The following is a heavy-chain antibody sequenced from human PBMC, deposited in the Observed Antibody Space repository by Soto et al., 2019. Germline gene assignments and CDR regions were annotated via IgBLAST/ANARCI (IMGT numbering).Heavy chain of an antibody. CDR2: IQRGGST. Sequence: PGGSLRLSCAASGFTVSSNYMSWVRQAPGKGLEWVSVIQRGGSTYYADTVKGRFTISRDNSKNTLYLQMNSLRAEDTAVYYCAKDQYPSYSSGAIDYWGQGTLVTVSS. V-gene: IGHV3-66*01. CDR3: AKDQYPSYSSGAIDY. D-gene: IGHD6-19*01. J-gene: IGHJ4*02. CDR1: GFTVSSNY.